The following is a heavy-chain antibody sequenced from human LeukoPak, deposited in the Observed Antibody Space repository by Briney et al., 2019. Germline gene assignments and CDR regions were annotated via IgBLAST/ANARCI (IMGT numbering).Heavy chain of an antibody. Sequence: ASVKVSCKTSGYTFTYYVISWVRQAPGQGLEWMGWINAYNGNTIDAQKFQGRVTMTTDTSTSTAYMELRSLRSDDTAVYYCARGEKPYDYWGQGTLVSASS. CDR2: INAYNGNT. J-gene: IGHJ4*02. D-gene: IGHD1-26*01. CDR1: GYTFTYYV. V-gene: IGHV1-18*01. CDR3: ARGEKPYDY.